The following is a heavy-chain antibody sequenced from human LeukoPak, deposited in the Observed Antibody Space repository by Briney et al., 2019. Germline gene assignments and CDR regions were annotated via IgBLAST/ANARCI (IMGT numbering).Heavy chain of an antibody. CDR1: GFTVSSNY. V-gene: IGHV3-66*01. CDR2: IYSGGST. Sequence: GGSLRLSCGASGFTVSSNYMSWVRQAPGEGLEWVSVIYSGGSTYYADSVKGRFTISRDNSKNTLYLQMNSLRAEDTAVYYCASYGRIAGFDYWGQGTLVTVSS. D-gene: IGHD1-20*01. CDR3: ASYGRIAGFDY. J-gene: IGHJ4*02.